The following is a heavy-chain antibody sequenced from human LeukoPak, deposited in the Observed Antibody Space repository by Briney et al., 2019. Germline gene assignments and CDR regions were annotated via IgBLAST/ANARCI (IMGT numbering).Heavy chain of an antibody. Sequence: GGSLRLSCASSGFTFSSYRMHWVRAAPGKALEWVSYISSWRSTIQYADSVKGRFTISRDNAKNSLYLQMSSLRGEETAVYYCARDLNARSSFELGYWGQGTLVTVSS. CDR2: ISSWRSTI. V-gene: IGHV3-48*01. J-gene: IGHJ4*02. CDR1: GFTFSSYR. CDR3: ARDLNARSSFELGY. D-gene: IGHD6-13*01.